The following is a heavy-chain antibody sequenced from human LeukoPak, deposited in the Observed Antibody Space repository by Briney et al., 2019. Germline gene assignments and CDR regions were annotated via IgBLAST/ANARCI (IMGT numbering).Heavy chain of an antibody. J-gene: IGHJ5*02. V-gene: IGHV4-59*01. Sequence: SETPSLTCTVSGGSISSYYWSWIRQPPGKGLEWIGYIYYSGSTNYNPSLKSRVTISVDTSKNQFSLKLSSVTAADTAVYYCAREETRITMVRGVPGRYNWFDPWGQGTLVTVSS. D-gene: IGHD3-10*01. CDR1: GGSISSYY. CDR2: IYYSGST. CDR3: AREETRITMVRGVPGRYNWFDP.